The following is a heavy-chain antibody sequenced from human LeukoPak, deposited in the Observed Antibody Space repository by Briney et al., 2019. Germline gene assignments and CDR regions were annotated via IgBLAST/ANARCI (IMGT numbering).Heavy chain of an antibody. CDR2: IYYSGST. Sequence: PSETPSLTCTVSGGSISSYYWSWIRQPPGKGLEWIGYIYYSGSTNYNPSLKSRVTISVDTSKNQFSLKLSSVTAADTAVYYCARASYSSSWFDPWGQGTLVTVSS. D-gene: IGHD6-13*01. CDR1: GGSISSYY. CDR3: ARASYSSSWFDP. V-gene: IGHV4-59*01. J-gene: IGHJ5*02.